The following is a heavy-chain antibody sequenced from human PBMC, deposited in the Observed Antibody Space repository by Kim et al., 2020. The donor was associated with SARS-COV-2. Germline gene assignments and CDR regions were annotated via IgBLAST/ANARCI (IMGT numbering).Heavy chain of an antibody. V-gene: IGHV4-39*01. CDR2: VNYQGST. Sequence: SETLSLTCTVSGDSIITDNYWWAWIRQPPGRGLEWIGSVNYQGSTYHNLSLKSRLTVSVDTSKNLFSLKLTSVTAADSAVYSCARQIGLGRWALDIWGQGTMVTVSS. D-gene: IGHD2-15*01. CDR3: ARQIGLGRWALDI. CDR1: GDSIITDNYW. J-gene: IGHJ3*02.